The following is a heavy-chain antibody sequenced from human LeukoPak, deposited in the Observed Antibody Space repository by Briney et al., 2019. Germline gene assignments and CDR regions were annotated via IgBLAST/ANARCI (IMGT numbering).Heavy chain of an antibody. CDR1: GGSISSYY. V-gene: IGHV4-59*01. J-gene: IGHJ4*02. D-gene: IGHD5-24*01. CDR2: IYYSGST. CDR3: ARAGRTDGYKSYFDY. Sequence: SETLSLTCTVSGGSISSYYWNWIRQPPGKGLEWIEYIYYSGSTNYNPSLKSRVTISVDTSKNQFSLTLSSVTAADTAVYYCARAGRTDGYKSYFDYWGQGTLVTVSS.